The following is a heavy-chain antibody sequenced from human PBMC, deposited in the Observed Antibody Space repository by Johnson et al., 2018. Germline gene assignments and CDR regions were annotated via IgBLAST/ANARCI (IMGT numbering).Heavy chain of an antibody. V-gene: IGHV1-46*01. CDR3: GRETGYSGMHAVDI. CDR1: GYTFTTYY. CDR2: INPSGGSP. D-gene: IGHD3-10*01. J-gene: IGHJ3*02. Sequence: QVQLVESGAEVKKPGASVKVSCKTSGYTFTTYYIHWVRLAPGQGLEWMGIINPSGGSPSYAQKFQGRVTMTRDTSTSTVYMELSSRRSEDTAVYYCGRETGYSGMHAVDIWGQGTMVTVSS.